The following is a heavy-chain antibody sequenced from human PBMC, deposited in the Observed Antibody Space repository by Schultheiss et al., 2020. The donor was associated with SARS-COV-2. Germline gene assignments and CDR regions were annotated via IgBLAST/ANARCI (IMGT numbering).Heavy chain of an antibody. CDR2: IYYSGST. CDR1: GGSISSYY. V-gene: IGHV4-59*12. Sequence: SQTLSLTCTVSGGSISSYYWSWIRQPPGKGLEWIGYIYYSGSTNYNPSLKSRVTISVDTSKNQFSLKLSSVTAADTAVYYCAREGGSKSSSIPLDYWGQGTLVTVSS. D-gene: IGHD6-6*01. CDR3: AREGGSKSSSIPLDY. J-gene: IGHJ4*02.